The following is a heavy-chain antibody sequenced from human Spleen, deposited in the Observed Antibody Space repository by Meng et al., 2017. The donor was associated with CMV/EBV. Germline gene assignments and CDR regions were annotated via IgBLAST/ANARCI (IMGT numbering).Heavy chain of an antibody. J-gene: IGHJ4*02. CDR1: GYTFTSYY. D-gene: IGHD6-19*01. V-gene: IGHV1-46*01. CDR3: ARDQIAVSGLSYYFDF. CDR2: IKPGGGST. Sequence: GYTFTSYYINWGRQAPGHGLEWMGIIKPGGGSTTYAQKFQGRVTLTRDMSTSTVYMELSSLRSEDTAVYYCARDQIAVSGLSYYFDFWGQGTLVTVSS.